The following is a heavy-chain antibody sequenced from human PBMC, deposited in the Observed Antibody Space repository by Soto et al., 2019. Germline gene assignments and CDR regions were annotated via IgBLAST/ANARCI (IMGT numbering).Heavy chain of an antibody. Sequence: EVQLLESGGGLVQPGGSLRLSCAASGFTFSSYAMSWVRQAPGKGLEWVSTINNSGGSTYYADSVKGRFTISRDNSKNTLYLQMNSLRAEDTAVYYCAKDGLGAYSYGSYYFDYWGQGTLVTVSS. CDR1: GFTFSSYA. CDR3: AKDGLGAYSYGSYYFDY. J-gene: IGHJ4*02. CDR2: INNSGGST. D-gene: IGHD5-18*01. V-gene: IGHV3-23*01.